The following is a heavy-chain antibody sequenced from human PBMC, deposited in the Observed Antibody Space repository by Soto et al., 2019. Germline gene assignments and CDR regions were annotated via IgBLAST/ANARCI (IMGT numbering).Heavy chain of an antibody. D-gene: IGHD2-15*01. CDR3: ARGYRTGGGIPSW. J-gene: IGHJ4*02. Sequence: QVQLVESGGGVVQPGRSLRLSCVASGYTFRSYAMHWVRQAPGKGLEWVAVIWYDGSNKYYADSVKGRFAISRDNSKNTLYLKMNNLRAESTAGYYCARGYRTGGGIPSWWGQGTLVTVSS. CDR2: IWYDGSNK. V-gene: IGHV3-33*01. CDR1: GYTFRSYA.